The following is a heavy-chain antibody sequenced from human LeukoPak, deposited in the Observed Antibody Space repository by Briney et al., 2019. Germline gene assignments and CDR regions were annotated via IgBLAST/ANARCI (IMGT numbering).Heavy chain of an antibody. V-gene: IGHV3-53*01. CDR2: IYRGGNT. CDR1: GFTISSNY. J-gene: IGHJ4*02. CDR3: ATERD. Sequence: PGGSLRLSCVASGFTISSNYMKWVRQAPGKVLEWVSLIYRGGNTYYADSVKGRFTISRDNSKNTLYLQMNSLRAEDTAVYYCATERDWGQGTLVTVSS.